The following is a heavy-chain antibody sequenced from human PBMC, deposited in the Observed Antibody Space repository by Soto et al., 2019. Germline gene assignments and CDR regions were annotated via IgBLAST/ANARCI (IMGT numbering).Heavy chain of an antibody. CDR2: IAHNGST. D-gene: IGHD2-15*01. CDR3: ARGGELGYCTGGNCYSFDP. J-gene: IGHJ5*02. V-gene: IGHV4-59*12. Sequence: SETLSLTCTVSGGSISSYYWSWIRRPPGKGLEWIGRIAHNGSTNYNPSLKSRVTISVDTSKNQFSLRLNTVTATDTAVYYCARGGELGYCTGGNCYSFDPWGQGTQVTVS. CDR1: GGSISSYY.